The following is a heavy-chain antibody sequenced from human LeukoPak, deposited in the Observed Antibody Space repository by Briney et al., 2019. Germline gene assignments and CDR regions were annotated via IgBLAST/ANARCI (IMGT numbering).Heavy chain of an antibody. CDR3: ARVSRRGYSYGKVNYYYYMDV. CDR1: GYTFTGYY. V-gene: IGHV1-2*02. D-gene: IGHD5-18*01. J-gene: IGHJ6*03. Sequence: VASVKVSCKASGYTFTGYYMHWVRQAPGQGLEWMGWINPNSGGTNYAQKFQGRVTMTRDTSISTAYMELSRLRSDDTAVYYCARVSRRGYSYGKVNYYYYMDVWAKGPRSPSP. CDR2: INPNSGGT.